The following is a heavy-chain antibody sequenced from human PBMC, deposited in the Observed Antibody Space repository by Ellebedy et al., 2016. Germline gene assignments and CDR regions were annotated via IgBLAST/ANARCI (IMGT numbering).Heavy chain of an antibody. J-gene: IGHJ6*02. Sequence: GESLKISCTASRFTFSDYAMNWVRQAPGKGLEWVSYISSSSSYTNYADSVKGRFTISRDNAKNSLYLQMNSLRAEDTAVYYCARSYSSSSYYYYGMDVWGQGTTVTVSS. D-gene: IGHD6-6*01. CDR2: ISSSSSYT. V-gene: IGHV3-11*06. CDR3: ARSYSSSSYYYYGMDV. CDR1: RFTFSDYA.